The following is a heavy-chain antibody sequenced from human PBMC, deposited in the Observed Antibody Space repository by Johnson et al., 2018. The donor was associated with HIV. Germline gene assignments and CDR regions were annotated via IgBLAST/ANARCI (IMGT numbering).Heavy chain of an antibody. D-gene: IGHD6-25*01. CDR1: VFTFSSYG. CDR3: AKSANGQRDGAFHV. J-gene: IGHJ3*01. Sequence: QVQLVESGGGVVQPGRSLRLSCAASVFTFSSYGMHWVRQAPGKGLEWVAVIRYDGNNKYYADSVKGRFTISRDNSKNTLYLQMNSLRAEDTAVYYFAKSANGQRDGAFHVWGQGTMVTVSS. CDR2: IRYDGNNK. V-gene: IGHV3-33*06.